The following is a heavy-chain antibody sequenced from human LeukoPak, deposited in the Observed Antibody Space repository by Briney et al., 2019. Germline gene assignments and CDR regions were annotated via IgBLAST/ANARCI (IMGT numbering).Heavy chain of an antibody. V-gene: IGHV1-69*13. Sequence: AAVKVSCKASGGTFSSYAISWVRQAPGQGLEWMGGIIPTFGTANYAQKFQGRVTITADESTSTAYMELSSLRSEDTAVYYCAHNYYDSSGYCSPLGYWGQGTLVTVSS. CDR1: GGTFSSYA. CDR2: IIPTFGTA. CDR3: AHNYYDSSGYCSPLGY. D-gene: IGHD3-22*01. J-gene: IGHJ4*02.